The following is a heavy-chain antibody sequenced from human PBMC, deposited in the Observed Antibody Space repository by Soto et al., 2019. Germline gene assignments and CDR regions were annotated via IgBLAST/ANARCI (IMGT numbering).Heavy chain of an antibody. V-gene: IGHV3-30*18. Sequence: QVQMVESGGGVVQPGTSLRLSCVVTGLTFSGYGMHWARQAPGKGLEWVADITYDGSSTYYADAVKGRFTVSRDNSKNILYLQMTSLRGDDTAMYYCAKDQMGRGWRTLDSWGQGTLVIVSS. CDR1: GLTFSGYG. CDR2: ITYDGSST. D-gene: IGHD3-10*01. CDR3: AKDQMGRGWRTLDS. J-gene: IGHJ4*02.